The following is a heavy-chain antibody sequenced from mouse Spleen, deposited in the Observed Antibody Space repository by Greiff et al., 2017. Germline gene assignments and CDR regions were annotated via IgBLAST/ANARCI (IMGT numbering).Heavy chain of an antibody. D-gene: IGHD4-1*01. CDR3: ARDRNWDRYFDV. V-gene: IGHV3-1*01. CDR2: ISYSGST. Sequence: VQLKESGPGMVKPSQSLSLTCTVTGYSITSGYDWHWIRHFPGNKLEWMGYISYSGSTNYNPSLKSRISITHDTSKNHFFLKLNSVTTEDTATYYCARDRNWDRYFDVWGAGTTVTVSS. J-gene: IGHJ1*01. CDR1: GYSITSGYD.